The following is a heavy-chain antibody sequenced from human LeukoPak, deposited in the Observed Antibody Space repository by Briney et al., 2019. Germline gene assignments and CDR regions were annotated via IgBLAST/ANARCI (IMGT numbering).Heavy chain of an antibody. D-gene: IGHD3-9*01. V-gene: IGHV4-30-2*01. CDR2: IYHGGS. CDR1: GGSISSSGYY. CDR3: ASEQAYDHLPGHYKTEYFLQ. Sequence: SETLSLTCTDSGGSISSSGYYWNWIRQPPGKGLEWIGSIYHGGSSYSSSLKSRVTILVDGSKNQFSPKLTSVTAADTATYYCASEQAYDHLPGHYKTEYFLQWGQGSLVTVSS. J-gene: IGHJ1*01.